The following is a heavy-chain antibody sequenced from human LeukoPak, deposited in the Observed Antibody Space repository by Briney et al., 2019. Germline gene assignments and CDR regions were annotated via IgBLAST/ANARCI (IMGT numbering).Heavy chain of an antibody. D-gene: IGHD2-2*03. J-gene: IGHJ6*02. Sequence: GGSLRLSCGASGFTFHEKYAMHWVRQAPGKGLEWVSGFSLDSDNVGYADSVRGRFTVSRDRAKNSLYLQMNYLRPEDTALYFCTKDMDPGGINVWGQGTTVIVSS. V-gene: IGHV3-9*01. CDR3: TKDMDPGGINV. CDR2: FSLDSDNV. CDR1: GFTFHEKYA.